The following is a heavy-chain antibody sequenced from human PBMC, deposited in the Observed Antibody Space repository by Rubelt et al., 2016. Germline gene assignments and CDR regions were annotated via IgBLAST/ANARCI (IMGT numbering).Heavy chain of an antibody. CDR2: SNPNSGGT. D-gene: IGHD4-17*01. Sequence: QVQLVQSGAEVKKPGASVKVSCKASGYTFTGYYMHWVRQAPGQGLEWMGRSNPNSGGTNHAPKCQGRVTITADKSTSTAYMELSSLGSEDTAVYYCARHIYGDYVFDYWGQGTLVTVSS. CDR3: ARHIYGDYVFDY. J-gene: IGHJ4*02. CDR1: GYTFTGYY. V-gene: IGHV1-2*06.